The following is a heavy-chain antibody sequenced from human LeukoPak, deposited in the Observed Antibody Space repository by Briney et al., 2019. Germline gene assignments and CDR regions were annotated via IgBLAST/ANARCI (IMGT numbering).Heavy chain of an antibody. D-gene: IGHD2-15*01. CDR1: GVAIGSSW. V-gene: IGHV3-7*01. CDR3: ATTFPYCSEDNCAL. CDR2: VNPGGSVQ. J-gene: IGHJ1*01. Sequence: GGSLRLSCIASGVAIGSSWMSWVRQSPGKRLEWVANVNPGGSVQNYVDSVTGRFTISRDNAKDSLYLQMNNLRADDTAVYYCATTFPYCSEDNCALGGQGTLVTVSS.